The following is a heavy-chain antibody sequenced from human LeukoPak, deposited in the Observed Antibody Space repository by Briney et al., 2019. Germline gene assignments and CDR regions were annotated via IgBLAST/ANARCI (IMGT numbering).Heavy chain of an antibody. CDR2: INHSGST. CDR3: AREEGGIRYFDWENDY. D-gene: IGHD3-9*01. CDR1: GGSFSGYY. Sequence: SETLSLTCAVYGGSFSGYYWSWIRQPPGKGLEWIGEINHSGSTNYNPSLKSRVTISVDTSKNQFSLKLSSVTAADTAVYYCAREEGGIRYFDWENDYWGQGTLVTVSS. V-gene: IGHV4-34*01. J-gene: IGHJ4*02.